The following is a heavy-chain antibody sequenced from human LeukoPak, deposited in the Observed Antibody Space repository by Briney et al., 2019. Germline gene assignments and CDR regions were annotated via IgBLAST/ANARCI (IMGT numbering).Heavy chain of an antibody. Sequence: SETLSLTCTVSGGSISSYFWSWIRQPPGKGLEYIGHFYYSGSTNYNPSLKSRVTISVDTSKNQFSLKLSSVTAADTAVYYCARLTSSNSGSSFDYWGQGTLVTVSS. CDR1: GGSISSYF. CDR2: FYYSGST. CDR3: ARLTSSNSGSSFDY. V-gene: IGHV4-59*08. D-gene: IGHD1-1*01. J-gene: IGHJ4*02.